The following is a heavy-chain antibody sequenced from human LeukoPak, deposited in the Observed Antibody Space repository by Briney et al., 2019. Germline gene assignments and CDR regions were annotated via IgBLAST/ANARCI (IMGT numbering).Heavy chain of an antibody. CDR2: ISYDGSNK. J-gene: IGHJ4*02. Sequence: PGGSLRLSCAASGFAFSSYAMHWVRQAPGKGLEWVAVISYDGSNKYYADSVKGRFTISRDNSKNTLYLQMNSLRAEDTAVYYCARETDTLDFDYWGQGTLVTVSS. CDR1: GFAFSSYA. V-gene: IGHV3-30-3*01. D-gene: IGHD2-15*01. CDR3: ARETDTLDFDY.